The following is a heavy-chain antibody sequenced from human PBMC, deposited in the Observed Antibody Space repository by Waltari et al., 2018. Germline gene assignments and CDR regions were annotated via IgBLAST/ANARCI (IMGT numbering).Heavy chain of an antibody. CDR3: ARGSSFSGYFDL. CDR1: ALIVRRKY. CDR2: MYSSSTT. Sequence: EVQLVETGGTLIQQGGSLRLSFAASALIVRRKYMRWVRQAPGKGLEWVSVMYSSSTTYYADSVKGRFTISRDNSKNTLYLEMNSLRAEDTAVYYCARGSSFSGYFDLWGQGTPVTVSS. D-gene: IGHD6-19*01. J-gene: IGHJ4*02. V-gene: IGHV3-53*02.